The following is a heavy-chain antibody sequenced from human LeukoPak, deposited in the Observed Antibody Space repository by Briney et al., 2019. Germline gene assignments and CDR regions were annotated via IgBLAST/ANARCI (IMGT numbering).Heavy chain of an antibody. Sequence: GGSLRLSCAASGFTFSSYSMMWVRQAPGKGLEWVSYISSSSNTIHYADSVKGRFTISRDNSKNTLYLQMNSLRAEDTAVYYCARVCCAYDSSGYYHFDYWGQGTLVTVSS. V-gene: IGHV3-48*01. CDR1: GFTFSSYS. CDR3: ARVCCAYDSSGYYHFDY. J-gene: IGHJ4*02. D-gene: IGHD3-22*01. CDR2: ISSSSNTI.